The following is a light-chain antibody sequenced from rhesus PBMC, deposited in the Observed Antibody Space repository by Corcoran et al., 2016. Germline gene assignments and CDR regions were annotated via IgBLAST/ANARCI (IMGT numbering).Light chain of an antibody. CDR3: RQYNSDPPLT. J-gene: IGKJ4*01. CDR1: QGFSSY. CDR2: YAS. V-gene: IGKV1-37*01. Sequence: DIQMTQSPSSLSASVGDRGTITCRASQGFSSYLAWYQQKPGKAPKPLIFYASNLESGVPSRFSGSGSGTEFTLTISSLPPEDFATYYCRQYNSDPPLTFGGGTKVEIK.